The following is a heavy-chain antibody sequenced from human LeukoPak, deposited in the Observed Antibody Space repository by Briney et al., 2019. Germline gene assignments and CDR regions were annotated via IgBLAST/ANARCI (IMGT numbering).Heavy chain of an antibody. D-gene: IGHD6-13*01. CDR2: MNPNSGNT. V-gene: IGHV1-8*01. CDR1: GYTFTSYD. J-gene: IGHJ5*02. Sequence: ASVKVSCKASGYTFTSYDINWVRQATGQGLEWMGWMNPNSGNTGYAQKLQGRVNMTRNISVRTAYMELSSLRCEDTAVYYCARGRSWYGVSGWFGPWGQGTLVTVSS. CDR3: ARGRSWYGVSGWFGP.